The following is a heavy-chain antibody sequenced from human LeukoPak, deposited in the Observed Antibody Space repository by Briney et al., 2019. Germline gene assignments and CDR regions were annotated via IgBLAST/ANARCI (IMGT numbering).Heavy chain of an antibody. Sequence: ASVKVSCKVSGYSLSELSMFWVRQSPGKGLEWIGGENHEDGEKIYAQKFQGRVTMTEDRSTGTAYMELSRLRSDDTAVYYCARRYSSSSGVWYYYYMDVWGKGTTVTVSS. D-gene: IGHD6-6*01. V-gene: IGHV1-24*01. J-gene: IGHJ6*03. CDR2: ENHEDGEK. CDR3: ARRYSSSSGVWYYYYMDV. CDR1: GYSLSELS.